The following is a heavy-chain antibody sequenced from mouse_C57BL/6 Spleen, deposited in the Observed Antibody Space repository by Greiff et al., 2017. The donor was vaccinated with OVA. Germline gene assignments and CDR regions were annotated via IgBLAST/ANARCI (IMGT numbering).Heavy chain of an antibody. D-gene: IGHD1-1*01. V-gene: IGHV5-9-1*02. CDR2: ISSGGDYI. J-gene: IGHJ2*01. CDR1: GFTFSSYA. Sequence: EVKLVESGEGLVKPGGSLKLSCAASGFTFSSYAMSWVRQTPEKRLEWVAYISSGGDYIYYADTVKGRFTISRDNARNTLYLQMSSLKSEDTAMFYCTRGGIYYCSSSYFDYWGQGTTLTVSS. CDR3: TRGGIYYCSSSYFDY.